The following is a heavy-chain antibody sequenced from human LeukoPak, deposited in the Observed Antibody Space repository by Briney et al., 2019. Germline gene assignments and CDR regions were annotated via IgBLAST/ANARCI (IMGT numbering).Heavy chain of an antibody. Sequence: GGSLRLSCAASGFRFSSYGMHWVRQAPGKGLEWVSVIWYDGSNKYYTDSVEGRFTISRDNSKNTLYLQMNSLRAEDTAVYFCVRDGGRATHGTGEIDYWGQGTLVTVSS. V-gene: IGHV3-33*01. CDR1: GFRFSSYG. CDR2: IWYDGSNK. D-gene: IGHD3-10*01. J-gene: IGHJ4*02. CDR3: VRDGGRATHGTGEIDY.